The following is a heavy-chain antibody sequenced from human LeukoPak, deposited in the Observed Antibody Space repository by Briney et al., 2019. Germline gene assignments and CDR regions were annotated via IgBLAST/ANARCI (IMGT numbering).Heavy chain of an antibody. CDR1: GFTFSSYS. CDR2: ISSSSSYI. CDR3: ARAESEWSYYGSSGTHDY. V-gene: IGHV3-21*01. Sequence: PGGSLRLSCAASGFTFSSYSMNWVRQAPGKGLEWVSSISSSSSYIYYADSVKGRFTISRDNAKNSLYLQMNSLRAEDTAVYYCARAESEWSYYGSSGTHDYWGQGTLVTVSS. D-gene: IGHD3-22*01. J-gene: IGHJ4*02.